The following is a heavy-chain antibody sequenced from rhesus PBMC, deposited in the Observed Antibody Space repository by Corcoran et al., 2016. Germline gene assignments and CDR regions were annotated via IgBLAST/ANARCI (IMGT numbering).Heavy chain of an antibody. V-gene: IGHV3-132*02. CDR2: ISLGGAR. J-gene: IGHJ6*01. D-gene: IGHD4-17*01. CDR1: DFTLSGYD. Sequence: VEQLAESGGALVQPGASLRLSCAASDFTLSGYDMHWGRPAPGKGLEWVSAISLGGARYYLDSVKGRLTISRDNAKNSLYLQMNSLRAEDTAVYYCARGRGNDYGLDSWGQGVVVTVSS. CDR3: ARGRGNDYGLDS.